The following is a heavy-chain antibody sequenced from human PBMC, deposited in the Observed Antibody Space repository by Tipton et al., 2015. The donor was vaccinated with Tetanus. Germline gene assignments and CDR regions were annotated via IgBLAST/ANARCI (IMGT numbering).Heavy chain of an antibody. Sequence: QLVQSGAGVKKPGASVKVSCKASGYTFTGYYMHWVRQAPGQGLEWMGWINPNSGGTNYAQKFQGRVTMTRDTSISTAYMELSRLRSDDTAVYYCATDPEYSSSSWWGWFDPWGQGTLVTVSS. CDR1: GYTFTGYY. D-gene: IGHD6-6*01. CDR2: INPNSGGT. V-gene: IGHV1-2*02. CDR3: ATDPEYSSSSWWGWFDP. J-gene: IGHJ5*02.